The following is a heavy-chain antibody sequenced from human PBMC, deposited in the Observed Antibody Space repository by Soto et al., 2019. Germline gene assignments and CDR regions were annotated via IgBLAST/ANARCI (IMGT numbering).Heavy chain of an antibody. CDR1: GGSINSGYYS. CDR2: IYQSGST. D-gene: IGHD3-10*01. J-gene: IGHJ5*02. V-gene: IGHV4-30-2*03. CDR3: ARHGSGSYYNNWFDP. Sequence: ASETLSLTCVVSGGSINSGYYSWSWIRQPPGKGLEWIGNIYQSGSTYYNPSLKSRVTISVDTSKNQFSLKLSSVTAADTAMYYCARHGSGSYYNNWFDPWGQGTLVTVSS.